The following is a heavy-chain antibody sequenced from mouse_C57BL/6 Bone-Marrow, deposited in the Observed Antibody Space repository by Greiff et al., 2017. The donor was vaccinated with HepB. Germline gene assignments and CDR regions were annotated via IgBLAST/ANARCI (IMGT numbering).Heavy chain of an antibody. CDR3: ARGVWSWFAY. CDR2: ISSGGSYT. J-gene: IGHJ3*01. Sequence: EVHLVESGGDLVKPGGSLKLSCAASGFTFSSYGMSWVRQTPDKRLEWVATISSGGSYTYYPDSVKGRFTISRDNAKNTLYLQMSSLKSEDTAMYYCARGVWSWFAYWGQGTLVTVSA. V-gene: IGHV5-6*01. CDR1: GFTFSSYG.